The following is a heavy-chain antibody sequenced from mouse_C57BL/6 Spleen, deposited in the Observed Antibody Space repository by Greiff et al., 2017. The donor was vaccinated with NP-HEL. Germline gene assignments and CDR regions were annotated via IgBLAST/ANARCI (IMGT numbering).Heavy chain of an antibody. J-gene: IGHJ4*01. CDR2: IDPSDSYT. CDR3: AREVGRDYAMDY. CDR1: GYTFTSYW. D-gene: IGHD4-1*01. Sequence: VQLQQPGAELVRPGTSVKLSCKASGYTFTSYWMHWVKQRPGQGLEWIGVIDPSDSYTNYNQKFKGKATLTVDTSSSTAYMQLSSLTSEDSAVYYCAREVGRDYAMDYWGQGTSVTVSS. V-gene: IGHV1-59*01.